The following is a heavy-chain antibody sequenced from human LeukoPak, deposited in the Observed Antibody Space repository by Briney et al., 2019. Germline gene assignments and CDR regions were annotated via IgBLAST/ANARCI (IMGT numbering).Heavy chain of an antibody. J-gene: IGHJ4*02. CDR3: ARGRRITPVGGPPDY. CDR2: INHSGST. V-gene: IGHV4-34*01. D-gene: IGHD2-15*01. CDR1: GFTFSDYY. Sequence: LRLSCAASGFTFSDYYMSWIRQPPGKGLEWIGEINHSGSTNYNPSLKSRVTISVDTSKNQFSLKLSSVTAADTAVYYCARGRRITPVGGPPDYWGQGTLVTVSS.